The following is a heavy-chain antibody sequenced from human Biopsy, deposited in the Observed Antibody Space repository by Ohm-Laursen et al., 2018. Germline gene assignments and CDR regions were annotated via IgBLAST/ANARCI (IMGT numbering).Heavy chain of an antibody. Sequence: SETLSLTCAVSGYSISSDYRWGWIRQAPVKTLEWLGNIFKDGNTHYNPSLRSRLIISIDTSKNQFSLMMTSVSGADTAVYFCARVGSGWAPFDKWGPGTLVTVSS. CDR3: ARVGSGWAPFDK. CDR2: IFKDGNT. J-gene: IGHJ4*02. D-gene: IGHD6-19*01. CDR1: GYSISSDYR. V-gene: IGHV4-38-2*01.